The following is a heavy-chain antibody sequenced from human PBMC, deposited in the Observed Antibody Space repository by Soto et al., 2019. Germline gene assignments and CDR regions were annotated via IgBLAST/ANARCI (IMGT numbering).Heavy chain of an antibody. Sequence: SETLSLTCAVSGGSISSGGYSWSWIRQPPGKGLEWIGYIYHSGSTYYNPSLKSRVTISVDRSKNQFSPKLSSVTAADTAVYYCARGDYYDSSGYYGSWFDPWGQGTLVTVSS. CDR3: ARGDYYDSSGYYGSWFDP. D-gene: IGHD3-22*01. V-gene: IGHV4-30-2*01. J-gene: IGHJ5*02. CDR1: GGSISSGGYS. CDR2: IYHSGST.